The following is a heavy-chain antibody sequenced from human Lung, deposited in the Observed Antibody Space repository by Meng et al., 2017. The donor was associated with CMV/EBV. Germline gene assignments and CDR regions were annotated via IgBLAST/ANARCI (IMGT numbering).Heavy chain of an antibody. CDR1: GFXFSSYS. J-gene: IGHJ6*02. Sequence: GGSXRLXCAASGFXFSSYSMNWVRQAPGKGLEWVSSISSSSSYIYYADSVKGRFTIFRDNAKNSLYLQMYSLRAEDTAVYYCARDLRGYSGYDYPYYYYGMDVXGQGXTVTVSS. V-gene: IGHV3-21*01. D-gene: IGHD5-12*01. CDR3: ARDLRGYSGYDYPYYYYGMDV. CDR2: ISSSSSYI.